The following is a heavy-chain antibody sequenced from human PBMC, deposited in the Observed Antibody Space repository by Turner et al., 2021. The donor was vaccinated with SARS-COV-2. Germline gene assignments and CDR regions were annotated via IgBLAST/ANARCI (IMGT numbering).Heavy chain of an antibody. CDR3: ARDFDDFWSGYYGRAFDI. D-gene: IGHD3-3*01. J-gene: IGHJ3*02. V-gene: IGHV3-21*01. Sequence: EVQLVESGGGLVKPGGSLRLSCAASGFTFSSYSMNWVRQAPGKGREWVSSISSRSSYIYYADSVKGRFTISRDNAKNSLYLQMDSLRAEDTAVYYCARDFDDFWSGYYGRAFDIWGQGTMVTVSS. CDR1: GFTFSSYS. CDR2: ISSRSSYI.